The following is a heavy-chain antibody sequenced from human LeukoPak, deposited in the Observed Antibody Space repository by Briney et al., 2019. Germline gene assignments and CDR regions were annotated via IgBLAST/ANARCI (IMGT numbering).Heavy chain of an antibody. J-gene: IGHJ3*02. CDR3: ARRRGERQEADIVANDAFDI. Sequence: GGSLRLSCTASGLIVSDNYMTWVRLAPGKGLEWLSLIYSGGGTQYADSVKGRFAISRDTSKNTVYLQMNSLKASDTAMYYCARRRGERQEADIVANDAFDIWGQGTMVTVSS. CDR2: IYSGGGT. D-gene: IGHD5-12*01. V-gene: IGHV3-66*04. CDR1: GLIVSDNY.